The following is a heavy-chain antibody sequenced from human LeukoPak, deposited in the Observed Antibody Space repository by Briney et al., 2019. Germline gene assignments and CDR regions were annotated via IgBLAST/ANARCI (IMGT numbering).Heavy chain of an antibody. D-gene: IGHD5-12*01. CDR1: GFTFSSYT. CDR3: AKFQGYSGYDLSSYFDY. V-gene: IGHV3-23*01. Sequence: GGSLRLSCAASGFTFSSYTMSGVPQAPGKGPERVSAISGSGGGTYYADSVKGRFTISRDNSKNTLYLQMNSLRAEDTAVYYCAKFQGYSGYDLSSYFDYWGQGTLVTVSS. J-gene: IGHJ4*02. CDR2: ISGSGGGT.